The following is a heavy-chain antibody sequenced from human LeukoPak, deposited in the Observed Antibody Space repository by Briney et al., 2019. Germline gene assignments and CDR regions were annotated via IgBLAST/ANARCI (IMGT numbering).Heavy chain of an antibody. CDR2: ITHSGST. Sequence: PSETLSLTCAVYGGSFSGYYWSRIRQPPGKGLEWIGEITHSGSTNYNPSLKSRVTISVDTSKNQFSLKLSSVTAADTAVYYCARAPHYDFWSGYYTGLDYWGQGTLVTVSS. J-gene: IGHJ4*02. CDR1: GGSFSGYY. V-gene: IGHV4-34*01. D-gene: IGHD3-3*01. CDR3: ARAPHYDFWSGYYTGLDY.